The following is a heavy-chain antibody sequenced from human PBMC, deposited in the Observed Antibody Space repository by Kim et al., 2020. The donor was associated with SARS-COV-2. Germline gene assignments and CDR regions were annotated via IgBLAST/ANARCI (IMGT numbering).Heavy chain of an antibody. J-gene: IGHJ5*02. CDR3: ARRGQTWTYNCFDP. Sequence: SETLSLTCTVSGGSISSYYWSWIRQPPGKGLEWIGYIYYSGSTNYNPSLKSRVTISVDTSKNQFSLKLSSVTAADTAVYYCARRGQTWTYNCFDPWGQGT. CDR1: GGSISSYY. CDR2: IYYSGST. D-gene: IGHD1-1*01. V-gene: IGHV4-59*08.